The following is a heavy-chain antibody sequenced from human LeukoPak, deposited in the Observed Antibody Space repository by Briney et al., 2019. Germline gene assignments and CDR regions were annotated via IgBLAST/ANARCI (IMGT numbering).Heavy chain of an antibody. CDR2: IKQDGSEK. V-gene: IGHV3-7*01. J-gene: IGHJ6*03. D-gene: IGHD3-9*01. CDR3: ARDHYDILTGSYYYMDV. Sequence: GGSLRLSCAASGFTFSSYWMSWVRQAPGKGLEWVANIKQDGSEKYYVDSVKGRFTISRDNAKNSLYLQMNSLRAEDTAVYYCARDHYDILTGSYYYMDVWGKGTTVTISS. CDR1: GFTFSSYW.